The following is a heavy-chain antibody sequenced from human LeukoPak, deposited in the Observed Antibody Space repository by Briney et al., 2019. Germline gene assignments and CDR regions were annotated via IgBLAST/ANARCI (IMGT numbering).Heavy chain of an antibody. J-gene: IGHJ5*02. CDR2: INQSGST. CDR3: ARGHIVVVPAAIILWRGNWFKP. CDR1: GGSFSGYY. Sequence: PAETLSLTCAVYGGSFSGYYWSWIRQPPGKGLGWIGEINQSGSTNYTPSLKSRIPLTVDTSKNQFSLKLSPVPAAATAVYHCARGHIVVVPAAIILWRGNWFKPGAQGTLVTVPS. D-gene: IGHD2-2*02. V-gene: IGHV4-34*01.